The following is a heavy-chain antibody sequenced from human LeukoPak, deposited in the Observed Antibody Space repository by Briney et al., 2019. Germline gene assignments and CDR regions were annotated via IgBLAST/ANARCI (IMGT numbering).Heavy chain of an antibody. D-gene: IGHD6-13*01. J-gene: IGHJ4*02. Sequence: GGSLRLSCEASGFTFSRYSMTWVRQAPGKGLEWVSSISSSSSYRYYADSVKGRFTISRDNAKNSLYLQMNSLRAEDTAVYYCARDLMGIAYRGAFYYWGQGTLVTVSS. CDR1: GFTFSRYS. CDR3: ARDLMGIAYRGAFYY. CDR2: ISSSSSYR. V-gene: IGHV3-21*04.